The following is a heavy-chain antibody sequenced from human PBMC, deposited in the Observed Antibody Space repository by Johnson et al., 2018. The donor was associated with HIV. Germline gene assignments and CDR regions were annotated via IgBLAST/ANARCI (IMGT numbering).Heavy chain of an antibody. CDR3: ARTLGMVLVGSFDI. Sequence: QVQLVESGGGVVQPGRSLRLSCAASGFTFSSYAMHWVRQAPGKGLEWVAVISYDGSNKYYADSVKDRFTISRDNSKNTRYLQMNSMRAEDTAVYYCARTLGMVLVGSFDIWCQGTMVTVSS. J-gene: IGHJ3*02. V-gene: IGHV3-30*04. CDR1: GFTFSSYA. CDR2: ISYDGSNK. D-gene: IGHD4/OR15-4a*01.